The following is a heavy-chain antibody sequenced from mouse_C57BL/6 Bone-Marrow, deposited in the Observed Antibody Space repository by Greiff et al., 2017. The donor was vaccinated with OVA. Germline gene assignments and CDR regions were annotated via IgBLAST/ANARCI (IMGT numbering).Heavy chain of an antibody. V-gene: IGHV2-2*01. CDR2: IWSGGST. Sequence: QVQLKESGPGLVQPSQSLSITCTVSGFSLTSYGVHWVRQSPGKGLEWLGVIWSGGSTDYNAAFISRLSISKDNSKSQVFFKMYSLQADDTAIYYCARSYGNCGYWYFDVWGTGTTVTVSS. CDR3: ARSYGNCGYWYFDV. D-gene: IGHD2-1*01. J-gene: IGHJ1*03. CDR1: GFSLTSYG.